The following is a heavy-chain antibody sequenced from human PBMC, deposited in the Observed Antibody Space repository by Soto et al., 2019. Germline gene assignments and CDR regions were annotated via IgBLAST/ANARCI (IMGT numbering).Heavy chain of an antibody. CDR1: GFTFSSYW. J-gene: IGHJ3*02. CDR2: IKQDGSEK. CDR3: AREAGPTMFGVVTRDAFDI. V-gene: IGHV3-7*01. D-gene: IGHD3-3*01. Sequence: EVQLVESGGGLVQPGGSLRLSCAASGFTFSSYWMSWVRQAPGKGLEWVANIKQDGSEKYYVDSVKGRFTISRDNAKNSLYLQMNSLRAEDTAGYYCAREAGPTMFGVVTRDAFDIWGQGTMVTVSS.